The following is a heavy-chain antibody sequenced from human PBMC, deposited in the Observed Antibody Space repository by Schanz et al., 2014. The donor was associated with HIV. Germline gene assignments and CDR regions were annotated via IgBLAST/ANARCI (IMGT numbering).Heavy chain of an antibody. CDR3: ARDLKYDFWSGYYYYYGMDV. J-gene: IGHJ6*02. Sequence: VRLLESGGGLVQRGGSLRLSCAASGFTFRNFGMHWVRQAPGKGLEWVAVISFDGTYEYYADSVKGRFTISRDKSKNTLYLQMNSLRAEDTAVYYCARDLKYDFWSGYYYYYGMDVWGQGAMVTVSS. D-gene: IGHD3-3*01. CDR2: ISFDGTYE. V-gene: IGHV3-30*03. CDR1: GFTFRNFG.